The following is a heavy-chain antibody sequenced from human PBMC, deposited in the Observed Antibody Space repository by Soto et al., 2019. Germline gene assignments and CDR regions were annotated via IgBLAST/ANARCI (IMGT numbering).Heavy chain of an antibody. Sequence: EVQLVESGGGLVQPGGSLRLSCAASGFTVSSNYMSWVRQAPGKGLEWVSVIYSGGSTYYADSVKGRFTISRDNSKNTLYLQMNSLRAEDTAVYYCARERYYYGSGKYYYYYYMDVWGKGTTVTVSS. J-gene: IGHJ6*03. V-gene: IGHV3-66*01. CDR2: IYSGGST. D-gene: IGHD3-10*01. CDR1: GFTVSSNY. CDR3: ARERYYYGSGKYYYYYYMDV.